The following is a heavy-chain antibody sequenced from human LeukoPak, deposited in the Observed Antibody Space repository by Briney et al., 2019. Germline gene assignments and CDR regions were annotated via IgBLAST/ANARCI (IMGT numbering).Heavy chain of an antibody. D-gene: IGHD3-3*01. V-gene: IGHV4-4*09. CDR2: IYTSGST. CDR3: ARHYDFWSGYYYMDV. Sequence: SETLSLTCTVSGGSISSYYWSWIRQPPGKGLEWIGYIYTSGSTNYNPSLKSRVTISVDTSKNQFSLKLSSVTAADTAVYCCARHYDFWSGYYYMDVWGKGTTVTVSS. J-gene: IGHJ6*03. CDR1: GGSISSYY.